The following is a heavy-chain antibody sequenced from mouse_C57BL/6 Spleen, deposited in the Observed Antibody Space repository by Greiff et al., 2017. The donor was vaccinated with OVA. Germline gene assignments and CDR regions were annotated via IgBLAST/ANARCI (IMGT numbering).Heavy chain of an antibody. D-gene: IGHD1-1*01. J-gene: IGHJ1*03. CDR3: ARRGLGSSYRWYFDV. CDR1: GYTFTSYW. Sequence: QVQLQQPGAELVMPGASVKLSCKASGYTFTSYWMHWVKQRPGQGLEWIGEIDPSDSYTNYNQKFKGKSTLTVDKSSSTAYMQLSSLTSEDSAVYYWARRGLGSSYRWYFDVWGTGTTVTVSS. CDR2: IDPSDSYT. V-gene: IGHV1-69*01.